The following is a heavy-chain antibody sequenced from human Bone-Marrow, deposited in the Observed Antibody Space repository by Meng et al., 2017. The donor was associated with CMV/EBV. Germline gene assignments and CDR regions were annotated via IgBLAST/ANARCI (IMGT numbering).Heavy chain of an antibody. CDR1: GGSISSYY. J-gene: IGHJ2*01. D-gene: IGHD6-19*01. CDR2: IYYSGST. CDR3: ASGGWYSDWYFDL. Sequence: GSLRLSCTVAGGSISSYYWSWIRQPPGKGLEWIGYIYYSGSTNYNPSLKSRVTISVDTSKNQFSLKLSSVTAADTAVYYCASGGWYSDWYFDLWGRGTLVTVSS. V-gene: IGHV4-59*01.